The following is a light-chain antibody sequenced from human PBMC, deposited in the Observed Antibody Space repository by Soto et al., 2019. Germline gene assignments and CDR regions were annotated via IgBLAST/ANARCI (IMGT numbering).Light chain of an antibody. V-gene: IGKV3-20*01. J-gene: IGKJ2*01. CDR3: HHYSASQTFT. Sequence: ELLFTQSPGTLALSPGERATLSCRASQSLSNNYLAWYQQRLGQPPRLIIYSTSSRANGIPDRFSGSGSGTDFTLTLRRLEPEDFAMYYCHHYSASQTFTFGQGTKVDIK. CDR2: STS. CDR1: QSLSNNY.